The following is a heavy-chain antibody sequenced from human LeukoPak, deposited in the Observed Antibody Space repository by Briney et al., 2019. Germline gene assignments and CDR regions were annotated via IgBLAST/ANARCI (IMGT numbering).Heavy chain of an antibody. CDR3: ARYGCNSLACYEDY. Sequence: GASVKVSCKPSGYSFGNYGVTWERQAPGQGLEWMGWISVHDGHTNYAEKFQDRVTMTADTSTNTAYMELTSLRSDDTAVYYCARYGCNSLACYEDYWGQGTLVTVSS. D-gene: IGHD2-15*01. CDR2: ISVHDGHT. CDR1: GYSFGNYG. J-gene: IGHJ4*02. V-gene: IGHV1-18*01.